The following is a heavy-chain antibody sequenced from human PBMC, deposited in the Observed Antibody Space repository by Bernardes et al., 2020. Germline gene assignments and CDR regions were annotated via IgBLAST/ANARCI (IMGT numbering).Heavy chain of an antibody. CDR3: ASRIAVAAFDI. CDR1: GSTLSSYA. V-gene: IGHV3-30-3*01. Sequence: GRSLRPSCGASGSTLSSYAMHWVRQAPGKGLEWVAVISYDGSNKYYADSVKGRFTISRDNSKNTLYLQMNSLRAEDTAVYYCASRIAVAAFDIWGQGTMVTVSS. D-gene: IGHD6-19*01. CDR2: ISYDGSNK. J-gene: IGHJ3*02.